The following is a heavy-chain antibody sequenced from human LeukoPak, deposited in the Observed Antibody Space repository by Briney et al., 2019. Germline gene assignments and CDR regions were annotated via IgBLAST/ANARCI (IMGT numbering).Heavy chain of an antibody. V-gene: IGHV3-30*18. CDR3: AKQYYYDSSGYYFDY. CDR1: GFTFSSYG. J-gene: IGHJ4*02. D-gene: IGHD3-22*01. CDR2: ISYDGSNK. Sequence: TGRSLRLSCAASGFTFSSYGMHWVRQAPGKGLEWVAVISYDGSNKYYADSVKGRFTISRDNSKNTLYLQMNSLRAEDTAVYYCAKQYYYDSSGYYFDYWGQGTQVTVSS.